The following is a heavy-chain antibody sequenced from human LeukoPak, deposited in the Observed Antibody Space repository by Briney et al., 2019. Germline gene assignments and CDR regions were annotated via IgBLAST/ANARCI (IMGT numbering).Heavy chain of an antibody. V-gene: IGHV3-23*01. J-gene: IGHJ4*02. CDR2: ISGSGDNT. CDR3: AKGSYYDSSGSIYFDY. CDR1: GFTFSSYA. D-gene: IGHD3-22*01. Sequence: GGSLRLSCAASGFTFSSYALSWVRQAPGKGLEWVSGISGSGDNTYYADSVKGRFTISRDNSKNTLYVQVNSLGTEDTAAYYCAKGSYYDSSGSIYFDYWGQGTLVTVSS.